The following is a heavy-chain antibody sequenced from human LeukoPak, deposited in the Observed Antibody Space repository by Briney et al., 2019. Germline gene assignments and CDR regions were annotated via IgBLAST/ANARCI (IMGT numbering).Heavy chain of an antibody. V-gene: IGHV4-61*02. Sequence: SETLSLTCTVSGGSISSGSYYWSWIRQPAGKGLEWIGRIYTSGSTNYNPSLKSRVTISVDTSKNQFSLKLSSVTAADTAVYYCARDGRFYGDYVRLPVLYNWFDPWGQGTLVTVSS. CDR2: IYTSGST. CDR3: ARDGRFYGDYVRLPVLYNWFDP. J-gene: IGHJ5*02. CDR1: GGSISSGSYY. D-gene: IGHD4-17*01.